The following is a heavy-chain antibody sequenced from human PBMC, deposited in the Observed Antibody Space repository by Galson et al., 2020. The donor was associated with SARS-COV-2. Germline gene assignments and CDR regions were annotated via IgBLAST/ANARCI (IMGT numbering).Heavy chain of an antibody. CDR3: ARFIHTSSKYYYYYMDV. CDR2: ISHSGST. Sequence: SETLSLTCSVYAGSFNGYYWSWIRHPPGKGLEWNGEISHSGSTNYNPSLETRVTISLDSSKNQFSLELTSVTAPDTAVYYCARFIHTSSKYYYYYMDVWGQGTTVTVSS. D-gene: IGHD1-1*01. J-gene: IGHJ6*02. V-gene: IGHV4-34*01. CDR1: AGSFNGYY.